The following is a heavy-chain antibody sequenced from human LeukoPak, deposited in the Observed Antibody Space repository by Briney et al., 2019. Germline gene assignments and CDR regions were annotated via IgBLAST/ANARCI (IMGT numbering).Heavy chain of an antibody. D-gene: IGHD2-21*01. CDR1: GGSISSYY. Sequence: SETLSLTCTVSGGSISSYYWSWIRQPPGKGLEWIGYIYTSGSTNYNPSLKSRVTISVDTSKNQFSLKLSSVTAADTAVYYCARARYSSWVTRGQGTLVTVSS. CDR3: ARARYSSWVT. J-gene: IGHJ4*02. CDR2: IYTSGST. V-gene: IGHV4-4*09.